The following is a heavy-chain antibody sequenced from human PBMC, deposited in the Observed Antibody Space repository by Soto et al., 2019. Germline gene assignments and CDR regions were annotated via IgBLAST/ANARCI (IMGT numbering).Heavy chain of an antibody. D-gene: IGHD3-10*01. CDR1: GYTFTSYG. CDR3: ALNPYGSGSYFYYYYYMDV. CDR2: ISAYNGNT. V-gene: IGHV1-18*01. J-gene: IGHJ6*03. Sequence: ASVKVSCKASGYTFTSYGISWVRQAPGQGLEWMGWISAYNGNTNYAQKLQGRVTMTTDTSTSTAYMELRSLRSDDTAVYYCALNPYGSGSYFYYYYYMDVWGKGTTVTVSS.